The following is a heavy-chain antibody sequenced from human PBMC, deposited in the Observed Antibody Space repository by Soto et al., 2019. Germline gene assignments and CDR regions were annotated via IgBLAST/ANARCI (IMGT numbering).Heavy chain of an antibody. CDR3: ARGGSGYPWFNEF. D-gene: IGHD3-22*01. CDR1: GGLFSSYP. Sequence: QEQLVQSGAEVKKPGSSVKVSCKASGGLFSSYPISWLRQVPGQGLEWIGGIIPVFQTAYYTQRFQGRVTIPADESTNTAYMELSSLRSEDTAIYYCARGGSGYPWFNEFWGQGTLVTVSS. CDR2: IIPVFQTA. J-gene: IGHJ4*02. V-gene: IGHV1-69*01.